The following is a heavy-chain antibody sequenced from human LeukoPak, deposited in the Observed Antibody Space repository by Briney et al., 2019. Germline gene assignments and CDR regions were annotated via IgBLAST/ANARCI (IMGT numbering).Heavy chain of an antibody. CDR3: ARNRGDPSYFDY. Sequence: GGSLTLSCTASGFTFNGYSMNWVRQAPGKGLEWVSSISTSSSYIYYADSVKGRFTISRNNPKNSLYLQMNSLRAEDTAVYYCARNRGDPSYFDYWGQGTLVTVSS. CDR1: GFTFNGYS. CDR2: ISTSSSYI. V-gene: IGHV3-21*01. J-gene: IGHJ4*02. D-gene: IGHD4-17*01.